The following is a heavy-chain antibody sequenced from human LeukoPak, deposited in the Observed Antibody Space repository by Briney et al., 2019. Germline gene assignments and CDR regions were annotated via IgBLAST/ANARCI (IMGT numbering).Heavy chain of an antibody. Sequence: TSETLSLTCTVSGYSISSGYYWGWIRQPPGKGLEWIGSVDYSGSTYYNPSLKSRVTISVDTSKNQFSLMVTSVTAADTAVYYCARPPGIAAAWFDPWGQGTLVTVSS. CDR2: VDYSGST. CDR1: GYSISSGYY. D-gene: IGHD6-13*01. CDR3: ARPPGIAAAWFDP. V-gene: IGHV4-38-2*02. J-gene: IGHJ5*02.